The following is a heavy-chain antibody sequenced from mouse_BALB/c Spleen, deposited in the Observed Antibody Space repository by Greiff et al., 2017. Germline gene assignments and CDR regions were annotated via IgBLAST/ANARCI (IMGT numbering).Heavy chain of an antibody. D-gene: IGHD3-2*01. Sequence: VQLQQSGAELVKPGASVKLSCKASGYTFTSYYMYWVKQRPGQGLEWIGEINPSNGGTNFNEKFKSKATLTVDKSSSTAYMQLSSLTSEDSAVYYCTLDSSGYVLYAMDYWGQGTSVTVSS. CDR3: TLDSSGYVLYAMDY. V-gene: IGHV1S81*02. CDR2: INPSNGGT. J-gene: IGHJ4*01. CDR1: GYTFTSYY.